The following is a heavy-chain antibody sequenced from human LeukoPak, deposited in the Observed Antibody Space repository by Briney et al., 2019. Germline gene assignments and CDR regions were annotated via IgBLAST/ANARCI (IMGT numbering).Heavy chain of an antibody. Sequence: GGSLRLSCAASGFTFSSYWMSWVRQAPGKGLEWVANINQDGGEKYFVDSVKGRFTISRDNAKNSLYLQMNSLRVEDTAVYYCARAPTVLVGYCSSSSCQADYWGQGTLVTVSS. J-gene: IGHJ4*02. D-gene: IGHD2-2*01. CDR1: GFTFSSYW. CDR2: INQDGGEK. V-gene: IGHV3-7*01. CDR3: ARAPTVLVGYCSSSSCQADY.